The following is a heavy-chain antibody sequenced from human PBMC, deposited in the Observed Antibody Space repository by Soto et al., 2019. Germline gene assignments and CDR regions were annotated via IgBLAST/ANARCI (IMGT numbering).Heavy chain of an antibody. CDR3: ARRASGAYYYYYYGMDV. D-gene: IGHD4-17*01. J-gene: IGHJ6*02. CDR1: GYSISSGYY. Sequence: PSETLSLTCAVSGYSISSGYYWGWIRQPPGKGLEWIGSIYHSGSTYYNPSLKSRVTISVDTSKNQFSLKLSSVTAADTAVYYCARRASGAYYYYYYGMDVWGQGTTVTVSS. CDR2: IYHSGST. V-gene: IGHV4-38-2*01.